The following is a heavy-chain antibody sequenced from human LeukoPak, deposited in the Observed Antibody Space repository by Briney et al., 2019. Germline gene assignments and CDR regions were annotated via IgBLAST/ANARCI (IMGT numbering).Heavy chain of an antibody. CDR2: IYHSGST. Sequence: PSQTLSLTCAVSGGSISSGGYSWSWIRQPPGKGLEWIGYIYHSGSTYYNPSLKSRVTISVGRSKNQFSLKLSSVTAADTAVYYCARASHTYYDFWSGYSPPNDAFDIWGQGTMVTVSS. J-gene: IGHJ3*02. D-gene: IGHD3-3*01. CDR1: GGSISSGGYS. V-gene: IGHV4-30-2*01. CDR3: ARASHTYYDFWSGYSPPNDAFDI.